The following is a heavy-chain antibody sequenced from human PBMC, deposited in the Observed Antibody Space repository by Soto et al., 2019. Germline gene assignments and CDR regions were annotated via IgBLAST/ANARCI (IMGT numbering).Heavy chain of an antibody. CDR3: AKDPNWNYYFDY. J-gene: IGHJ4*02. CDR1: GFTFSSYA. Sequence: EVQLLESGGGLVQPGGSLRLSCAASGFTFSSYAMSWVRQAPGKGLEWVSAISGSGGSTYYADSVKGRFTISRDNSKNTLYLQMNSRRAEDTAVYYCAKDPNWNYYFDYWGQGTLVTVSS. D-gene: IGHD1-1*01. V-gene: IGHV3-23*01. CDR2: ISGSGGST.